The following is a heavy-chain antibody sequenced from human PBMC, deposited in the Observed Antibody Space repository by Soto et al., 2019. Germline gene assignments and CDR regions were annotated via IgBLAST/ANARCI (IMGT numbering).Heavy chain of an antibody. D-gene: IGHD1-26*01. J-gene: IGHJ4*02. CDR3: ARATMGARDFDY. CDR1: GFTFSDHY. Sequence: GSLRLSCAASGFTFSDHYMDWVRQAPGKGLEWVGRTRNKANSYTTEYAASVKGRFTISRDDSKNSLFLQMNSLKIEDTALYYCARATMGARDFDYWGQGTLVTVSS. V-gene: IGHV3-72*01. CDR2: TRNKANSYTT.